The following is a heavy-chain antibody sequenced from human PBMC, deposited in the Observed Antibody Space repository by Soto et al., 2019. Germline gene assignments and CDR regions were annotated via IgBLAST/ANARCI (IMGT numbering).Heavy chain of an antibody. J-gene: IGHJ4*02. V-gene: IGHV1-3*01. Sequence: ASVKVSCKASGYTFTSYAMHWVRQAPGQRLEWMGWINAGNGNTKYSQKFQGRVTITRDTSASTAYMELSSLRSEDTAVYYCARDWGVVTAYYFDYWGQGTLVTVSS. CDR1: GYTFTSYA. CDR2: INAGNGNT. D-gene: IGHD2-21*02. CDR3: ARDWGVVTAYYFDY.